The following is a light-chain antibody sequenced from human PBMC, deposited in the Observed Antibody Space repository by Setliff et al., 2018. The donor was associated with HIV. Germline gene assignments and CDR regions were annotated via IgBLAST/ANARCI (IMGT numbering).Light chain of an antibody. Sequence: SVLPQPRSVSGSPGQSVTISCTGTSSDVGGYNYVSWYQQHPGKAPNLMIFDVTERPSGVPDRFSGSKSGNTASLTIPGLQAEDEADYYCCSYAGTYTFEVFGTGTQV. V-gene: IGLV2-11*01. CDR2: DVT. CDR3: CSYAGTYTFEV. J-gene: IGLJ1*01. CDR1: SSDVGGYNY.